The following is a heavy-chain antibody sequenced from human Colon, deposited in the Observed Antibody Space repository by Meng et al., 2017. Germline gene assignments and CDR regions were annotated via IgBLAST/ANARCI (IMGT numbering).Heavy chain of an antibody. V-gene: IGHV4-31*03. CDR3: AEGWTRYR. CDR2: IYYSGTT. CDR1: GGSSSLGGFY. J-gene: IGHJ4*02. D-gene: IGHD1-26*01. Sequence: SETLSLTCTVSGGSSSLGGFYWNWIRQFPGKGLEWIGYIYYSGTTYYNPSLKSRATFSVDSSKRQFSLKLSSVTAADPAVYFCAEGWTRYRWGQGKLVTVSS.